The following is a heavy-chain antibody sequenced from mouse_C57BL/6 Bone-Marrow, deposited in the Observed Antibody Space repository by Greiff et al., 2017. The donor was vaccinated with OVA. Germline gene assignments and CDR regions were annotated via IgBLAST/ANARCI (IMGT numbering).Heavy chain of an antibody. V-gene: IGHV14-3*01. D-gene: IGHD1-1*01. J-gene: IGHJ2*01. CDR3: AGSGLLLRYFDY. Sequence: VQLKESVAELVRPGASVKLSCTASGFNIKNTYMHWVKQRPEQGLEWIGRIDPANGNTKYAPKFQGKATITADTSSNTAYLQLSSLTSEDTAVYYCAGSGLLLRYFDYWGQGTTLTVSS. CDR1: GFNIKNTY. CDR2: IDPANGNT.